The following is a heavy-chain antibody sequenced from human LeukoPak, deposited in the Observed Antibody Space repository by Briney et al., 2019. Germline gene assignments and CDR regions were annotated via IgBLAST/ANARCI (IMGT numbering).Heavy chain of an antibody. CDR2: INPSGGST. Sequence: ASVNVSCKASGYTFTSYYMHWVRQAPGQGLEWMGIINPSGGSTSYVQKFQGRVTMTRDTSTSTVYMELSSLRSEDTAVYYCARDRELESQEGGYYYGMDVWGQGTTVTVSS. D-gene: IGHD1-7*01. J-gene: IGHJ6*02. CDR1: GYTFTSYY. V-gene: IGHV1-46*01. CDR3: ARDRELESQEGGYYYGMDV.